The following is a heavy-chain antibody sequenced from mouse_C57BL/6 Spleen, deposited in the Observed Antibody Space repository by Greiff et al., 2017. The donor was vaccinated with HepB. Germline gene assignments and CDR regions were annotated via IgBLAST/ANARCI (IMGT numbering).Heavy chain of an antibody. CDR1: GYTFTSYW. CDR3: ARATGGAWFAY. J-gene: IGHJ3*01. Sequence: VQLQQPGAELVKPGASVKLSCKASGYTFTSYWMQWVKQRPGQGLEWIGEIDPSDSYTNYNQKFKGKATLTVDTSSSTAYMQLSSLTSEDSAVYYCARATGGAWFAYWGQGTLVTVSA. CDR2: IDPSDSYT. V-gene: IGHV1-50*01. D-gene: IGHD4-1*02.